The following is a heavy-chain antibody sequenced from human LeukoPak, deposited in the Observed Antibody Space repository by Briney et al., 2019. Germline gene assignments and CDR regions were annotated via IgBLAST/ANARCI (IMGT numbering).Heavy chain of an antibody. CDR2: IYSGGST. CDR3: ARDGSGSYYPIDY. V-gene: IGHV3-53*01. J-gene: IGHJ4*02. Sequence: GGSLRLSCAASGFTFRNYVIHWVRQAPGKGLEWVSVIYSGGSTYYADSVKGRFTISRDNSKNTLYLQMNSLRAEDTAVYYCARDGSGSYYPIDYWGQGTLVTVSS. D-gene: IGHD3-10*01. CDR1: GFTFRNYV.